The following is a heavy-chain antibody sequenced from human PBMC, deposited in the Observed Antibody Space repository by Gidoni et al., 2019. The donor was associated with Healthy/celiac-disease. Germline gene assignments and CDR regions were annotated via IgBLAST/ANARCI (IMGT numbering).Heavy chain of an antibody. CDR2: IDYSGST. CDR3: ARRQQYNWFDP. J-gene: IGHJ5*02. V-gene: IGHV4-59*01. CDR1: GGSISSYY. D-gene: IGHD6-13*01. Sequence: QVQLQEAGPGMVKPWETLSLTCTVAGGSISSYYWSWIRQPPGKGLEWIGYIDYSGSTNYNPSLKSRVTISVDTSKNQFSLKLSSVTAADTAVYYCARRQQYNWFDPWGQGTLVTVSS.